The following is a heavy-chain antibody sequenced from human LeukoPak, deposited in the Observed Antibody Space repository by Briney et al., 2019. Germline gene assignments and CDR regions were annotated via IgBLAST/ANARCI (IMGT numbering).Heavy chain of an antibody. CDR1: GYTFTSYA. Sequence: ASVKVSCKASGYTFTSYAMNWVRQAPRQGLEWMGWINTNTGNPTYAQGFTGRFVFSLDTSVSTAYLQISSLKAEDTAVHYCARGKPYYYGSGSYYADYWGQGTLVTVSS. CDR3: ARGKPYYYGSGSYYADY. V-gene: IGHV7-4-1*02. J-gene: IGHJ4*02. D-gene: IGHD3-10*01. CDR2: INTNTGNP.